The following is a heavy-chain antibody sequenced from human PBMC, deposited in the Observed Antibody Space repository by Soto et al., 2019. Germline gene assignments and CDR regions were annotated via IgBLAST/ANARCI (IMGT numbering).Heavy chain of an antibody. CDR3: ARQLVIGNLDY. Sequence: ASVKVSCKASGYTFTSYAMHWVRQAPGQGLEWMGMINPSGGSTRYAQKFQGRVTMTRDTSTSTVYMELSSLRSEDTAVYYCARQLVIGNLDYWGQGTLVTAPQ. CDR2: INPSGGST. J-gene: IGHJ4*02. CDR1: GYTFTSYA. D-gene: IGHD3-9*01. V-gene: IGHV1-46*01.